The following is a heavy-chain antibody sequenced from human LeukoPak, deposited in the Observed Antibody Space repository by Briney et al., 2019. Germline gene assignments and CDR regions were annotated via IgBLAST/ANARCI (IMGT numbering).Heavy chain of an antibody. CDR2: VRYDESNE. D-gene: IGHD5-12*01. Sequence: GGSLRLSCQTSGFVFSNYGMHWVRQAPGKGLEWVAFVRYDESNEYYADSVKGRFTISRDNSRNTLYLQMNSLRADDTGVYSCAKDSNSGYVSVGPDYWGLGTLVTVSS. CDR3: AKDSNSGYVSVGPDY. J-gene: IGHJ4*02. CDR1: GFVFSNYG. V-gene: IGHV3-30*02.